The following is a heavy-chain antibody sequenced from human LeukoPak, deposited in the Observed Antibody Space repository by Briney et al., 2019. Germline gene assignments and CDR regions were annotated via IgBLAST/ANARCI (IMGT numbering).Heavy chain of an antibody. CDR1: GGTFSSYA. J-gene: IGHJ4*02. CDR3: ASRTYTYDSSGYYRRNYYFDY. Sequence: ASVKVSCKASGGTFSSYAISWVRQAPGQGLEWMGGIIPIFGTANYAQKLQGRVTITADESTSTAYMELSSLRSEDTAVYYCASRTYTYDSSGYYRRNYYFDYWGQGTLVTVSS. D-gene: IGHD3-22*01. V-gene: IGHV1-69*13. CDR2: IIPIFGTA.